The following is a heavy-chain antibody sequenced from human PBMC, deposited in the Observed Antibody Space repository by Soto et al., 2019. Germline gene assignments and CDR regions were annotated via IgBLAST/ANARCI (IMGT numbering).Heavy chain of an antibody. CDR2: IDNSGDGS. V-gene: IGHV3-23*05. D-gene: IGHD3-3*01. CDR3: AKIPSRGMIFGAGS. CDR1: GFIFRNHV. Sequence: HPGGSLRLSCAASGFIFRNHVLNWVRQAPGKGLEWVSAIDNSGDGSFYADSVKGRFIITRDNSKDTVFLHMNNLRPEDTAFYYCAKIPSRGMIFGAGSWGQGTLVTVSS. J-gene: IGHJ5*02.